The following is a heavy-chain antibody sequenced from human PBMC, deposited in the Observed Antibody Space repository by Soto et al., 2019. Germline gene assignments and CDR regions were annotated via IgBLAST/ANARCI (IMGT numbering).Heavy chain of an antibody. D-gene: IGHD1-7*01. J-gene: IGHJ5*02. CDR3: AKARTGTSGYNWFDP. Sequence: GGSLRLSCAASGFTFSSYAMSWVRQAPGKGLEWVSAISGSGGSTYYADSVKGRFTISRDNSKNTLYLQMNSLRAEDTAVYYCAKARTGTSGYNWFDPWGQGTLVTVSS. CDR1: GFTFSSYA. CDR2: ISGSGGST. V-gene: IGHV3-23*01.